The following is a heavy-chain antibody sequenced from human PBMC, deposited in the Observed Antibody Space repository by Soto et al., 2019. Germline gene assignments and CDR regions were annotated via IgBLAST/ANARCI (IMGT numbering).Heavy chain of an antibody. CDR2: ISGGGDTT. Sequence: GGSLRLSCAASGFTFNNYAMTWVRQAPGKGLEWVSAISGGGDTTSYADSVKGRFTVSRDGSKNTLYLQMSSLRAEDTALHYCAKGRGGSGSLTPRVDFWGQGTLVTVSS. D-gene: IGHD3-10*01. CDR1: GFTFNNYA. V-gene: IGHV3-23*01. CDR3: AKGRGGSGSLTPRVDF. J-gene: IGHJ4*02.